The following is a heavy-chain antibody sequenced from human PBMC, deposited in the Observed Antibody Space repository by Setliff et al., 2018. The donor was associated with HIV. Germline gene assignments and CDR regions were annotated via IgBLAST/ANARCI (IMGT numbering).Heavy chain of an antibody. D-gene: IGHD2-15*01. Sequence: GSLRLSCAASGLIFSSYWMSWVRQAPGKGLEWVSGINWNGGSTGYADSVKGRFTISRDNSKNTLYLQMNSLRAEDTAVYYCARVVGVAPYYYMDVWGKGTTVTVSS. CDR2: INWNGGST. CDR1: GLIFSSYW. J-gene: IGHJ6*03. CDR3: ARVVGVAPYYYMDV. V-gene: IGHV3-20*04.